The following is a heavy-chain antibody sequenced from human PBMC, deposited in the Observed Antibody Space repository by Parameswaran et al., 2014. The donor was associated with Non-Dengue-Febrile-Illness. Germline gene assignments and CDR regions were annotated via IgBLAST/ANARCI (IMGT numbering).Heavy chain of an antibody. D-gene: IGHD2-15*01. J-gene: IGHJ6*02. V-gene: IGHV3-33*01. Sequence: PGKGLEWVAVIWYDGSNKYYADSVKGRFTISRDNSKNTLYLQMNSLRAEDTAVYYCARDPSIVVVVAATPGGESYYYYGMDVWGQGTTVTVSS. CDR2: IWYDGSNK. CDR3: ARDPSIVVVVAATPGGESYYYYGMDV.